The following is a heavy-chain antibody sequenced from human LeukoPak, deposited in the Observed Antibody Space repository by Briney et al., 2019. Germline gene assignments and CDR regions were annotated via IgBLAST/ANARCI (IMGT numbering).Heavy chain of an antibody. V-gene: IGHV3-48*03. Sequence: PGGSLRLSCAASGFTFSSYEMNWVRQAPGKGLEWGSYIRSSGSTRYYTDSVKGRFTISRDNAKHSLYLQMKSLRAEDTAVYYCARERNYIVFDYWGQGTLVTVSS. CDR1: GFTFSSYE. J-gene: IGHJ4*02. CDR2: IRSSGSTR. D-gene: IGHD1-7*01. CDR3: ARERNYIVFDY.